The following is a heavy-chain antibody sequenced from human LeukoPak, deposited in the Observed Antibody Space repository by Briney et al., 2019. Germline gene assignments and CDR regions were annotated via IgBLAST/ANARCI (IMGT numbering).Heavy chain of an antibody. J-gene: IGHJ4*02. D-gene: IGHD6-19*01. Sequence: GGSLRLSCAASGLTFDDYAMHWVRQAPGKGLEWVSGISWNSGSIGYADSVKGRFTISRDNAKNSLYLQMNSLRAEDTALYYCAKAETPGYSSGWYVRVPNYYFDYWGQGTLVTVSS. CDR3: AKAETPGYSSGWYVRVPNYYFDY. V-gene: IGHV3-9*01. CDR1: GLTFDDYA. CDR2: ISWNSGSI.